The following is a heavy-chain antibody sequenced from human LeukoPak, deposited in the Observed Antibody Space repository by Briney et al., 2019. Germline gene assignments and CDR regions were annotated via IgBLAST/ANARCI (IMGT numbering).Heavy chain of an antibody. Sequence: GGSLRLSCAASGFTFSSYGMHWVRQAPGKGLEWVAGIWYDGSNKYYADSVKGRFTISRDNSKNTVYLQMNSLRAEDTAVYYCARDYLRSSWASDPFGYWGQGTLVTVSS. D-gene: IGHD6-13*01. CDR2: IWYDGSNK. J-gene: IGHJ4*02. V-gene: IGHV3-33*01. CDR3: ARDYLRSSWASDPFGY. CDR1: GFTFSSYG.